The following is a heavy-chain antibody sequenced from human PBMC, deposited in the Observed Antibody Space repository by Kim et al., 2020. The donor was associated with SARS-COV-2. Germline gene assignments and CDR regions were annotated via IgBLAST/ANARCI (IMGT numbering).Heavy chain of an antibody. CDR3: ARGPLRSYGMDV. D-gene: IGHD3-9*01. Sequence: SSNPSLKSRVTISVDTSKNQFSLKLSSVTAADTAVYYCARGPLRSYGMDVWGQGTTVTVSS. V-gene: IGHV4-31*02. J-gene: IGHJ6*02.